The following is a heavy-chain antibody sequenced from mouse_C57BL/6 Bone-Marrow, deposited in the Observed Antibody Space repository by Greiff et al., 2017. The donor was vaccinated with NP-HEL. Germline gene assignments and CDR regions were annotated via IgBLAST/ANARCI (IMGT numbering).Heavy chain of an antibody. J-gene: IGHJ2*01. CDR3: ARALYYGSPCFDY. CDR1: GFTFSSYA. D-gene: IGHD1-1*01. Sequence: EVQVVESGGGLVKPGGSLKLSCAASGFTFSSYAMSWVRQTPEKRLEWVATISDGGSYPYYPDNVKGRFNISRDTAKNSLYLQMSHLKSEDTAMYYCARALYYGSPCFDYWGQGTTLTVSS. CDR2: ISDGGSYP. V-gene: IGHV5-4*01.